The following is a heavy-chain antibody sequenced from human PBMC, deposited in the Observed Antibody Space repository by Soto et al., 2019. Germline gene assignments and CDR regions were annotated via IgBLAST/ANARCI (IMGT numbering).Heavy chain of an antibody. CDR3: AHTRLGVVIIYDAFDI. J-gene: IGHJ3*02. D-gene: IGHD3-3*01. CDR2: IYWDDDK. V-gene: IGHV2-5*02. Sequence: SGPTLVKPTQTLTLTCTFSGFSLSTSGVGVGWIRQPPGKALEWLALIYWDDDKRYSPSLKSRLTITKDTSKNQTVLTMTNRDTVDTATYYCAHTRLGVVIIYDAFDIWGQGTLVTVSS. CDR1: GFSLSTSGVG.